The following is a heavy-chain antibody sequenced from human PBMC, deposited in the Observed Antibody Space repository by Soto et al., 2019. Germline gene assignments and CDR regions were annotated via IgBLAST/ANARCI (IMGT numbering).Heavy chain of an antibody. CDR3: ARGKVRDYYYGMDV. V-gene: IGHV3-21*01. Sequence: PGWSLRLSCAASGFTFSSYSMNWVRQAPGKGLEWVSSISSSSSYIYYADSVKGRFTISRDNAKNSLYLQMNSLRAEDTAVYYCARGKVRDYYYGMDVWGQGTTVTASS. CDR2: ISSSSSYI. J-gene: IGHJ6*02. CDR1: GFTFSSYS. D-gene: IGHD2-21*01.